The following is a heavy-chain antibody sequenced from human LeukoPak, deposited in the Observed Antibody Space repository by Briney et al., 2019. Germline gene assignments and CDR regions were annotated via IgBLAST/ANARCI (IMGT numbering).Heavy chain of an antibody. CDR1: GGXISSYY. CDR3: ARRGYSSGFYYFDY. CDR2: IYYSGST. J-gene: IGHJ4*02. V-gene: IGHV4-59*08. D-gene: IGHD6-19*01. Sequence: SETLSLTCTVSGGXISSYYWSWIRQPPGKGLELIGYIYYSGSTNYNPSLKSRLTISIDTSKNQFSLKLSSVTAADTAVYYCARRGYSSGFYYFDYWGQGTLVTVSA.